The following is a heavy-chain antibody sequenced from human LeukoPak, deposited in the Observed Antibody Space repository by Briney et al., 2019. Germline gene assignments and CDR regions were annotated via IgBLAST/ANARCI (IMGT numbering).Heavy chain of an antibody. V-gene: IGHV1-69*13. D-gene: IGHD3-10*01. CDR2: IIPIFGTA. J-gene: IGHJ6*02. CDR3: ARSRPLRTRFYYYYGMDV. Sequence: ASVKVSCKASGGTFSSYAISWVRQAPGQGLEWMGGIIPIFGTANYAQKFQGRVTITADESTSTAYMELSSLRSEGTAVYYCARSRPLRTRFYYYYGMDVWGQGTTVTVSS. CDR1: GGTFSSYA.